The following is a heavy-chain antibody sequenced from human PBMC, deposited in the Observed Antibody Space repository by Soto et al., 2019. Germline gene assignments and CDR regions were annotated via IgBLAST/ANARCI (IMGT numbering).Heavy chain of an antibody. Sequence: QLHLVQSGAVVKKPGASVTVSCSASGYPVTAYYMHWVRQAPGRGLEWMGGINPATGAAKYTQTFQGRGHMTRDTSTGTVFMELSGLTSEDTAVFYCARGGGVGVAGSAAFDMWGQGTLVTVSS. CDR2: INPATGAA. CDR1: GYPVTAYY. V-gene: IGHV1-2*02. CDR3: ARGGGVGVAGSAAFDM. D-gene: IGHD3-3*01. J-gene: IGHJ3*02.